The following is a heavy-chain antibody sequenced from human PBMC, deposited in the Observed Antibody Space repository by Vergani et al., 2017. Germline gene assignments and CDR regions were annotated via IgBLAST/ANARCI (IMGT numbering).Heavy chain of an antibody. V-gene: IGHV4-39*01. D-gene: IGHD3-16*01. CDR3: ARGPQFWRIDY. CDR1: GGSISSSSYY. Sequence: QLQLQESGPGLVKPSETLSLTCTVSGGSISSSSYYWGWIRQPPGKGLEWIGSIYYSGSTYYNPSLKSRVTISVDTSKNQFSLKLSSVTAADTAVYYCARGPQFWRIDYWGQGTLVTVSS. J-gene: IGHJ4*02. CDR2: IYYSGST.